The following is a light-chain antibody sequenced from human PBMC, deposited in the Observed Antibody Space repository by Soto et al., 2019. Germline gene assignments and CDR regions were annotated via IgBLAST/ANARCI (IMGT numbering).Light chain of an antibody. CDR3: QQYTNWPYT. CDR1: QSVGSN. J-gene: IGKJ2*01. CDR2: CAS. V-gene: IGKV3-15*01. Sequence: EIVMTQSPATLSVSPGERASLSCRASQSVGSNLAWYQQTACQAPRLLIYCASTRATGIPARFSGSGSGTEFTLTISSLQSEDFAVYYCQQYTNWPYTFGQGTKLEIK.